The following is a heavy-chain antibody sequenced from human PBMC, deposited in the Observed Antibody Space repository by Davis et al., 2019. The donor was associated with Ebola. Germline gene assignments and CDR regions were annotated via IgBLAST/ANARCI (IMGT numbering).Heavy chain of an antibody. CDR1: GGSISSGGYY. D-gene: IGHD6-19*01. CDR2: IYYSGST. Sequence: SETLSLTCTVSGGSISSGGYYWSWIRQHPGKGLEWIGYIYYSGSTYYNPSLKSRVTISVDTSKNQFSLKLSSVTAADTAVYYCAREGSGWENYYYYGMDVWGQGTTVTVSS. J-gene: IGHJ6*02. V-gene: IGHV4-31*03. CDR3: AREGSGWENYYYYGMDV.